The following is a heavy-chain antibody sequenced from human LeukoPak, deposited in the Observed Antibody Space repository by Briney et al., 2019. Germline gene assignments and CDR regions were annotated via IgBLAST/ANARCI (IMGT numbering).Heavy chain of an antibody. V-gene: IGHV5-51*01. CDR1: GSSFTSYW. J-gene: IGHJ4*02. Sequence: GESLRISCKGSGSSFTSYWIGWVRQMPGKGLKWMGIIYPGDSDTRYNTSFQGQVTISADKSISTAYLQWSSLKASDTAMYYCARLGGIAAAGTGDYWGQGTLVTVSS. CDR3: ARLGGIAAAGTGDY. D-gene: IGHD6-13*01. CDR2: IYPGDSDT.